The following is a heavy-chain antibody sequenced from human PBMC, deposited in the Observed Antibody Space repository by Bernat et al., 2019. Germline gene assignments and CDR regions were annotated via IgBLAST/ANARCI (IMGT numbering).Heavy chain of an antibody. D-gene: IGHD4-17*01. V-gene: IGHV3-23*01. CDR3: AKAPYGDYSVYFDY. J-gene: IGHJ4*02. Sequence: EVQLLESGGGLVQPGGSLRFPCPPSGLTFSSYAMSWVRQPPGKGLDWVPVIRGSGGSTYYADSVKGRFTISRDNSKNTLYLQMNSLRAEDTAVYYCAKAPYGDYSVYFDYWGQGTLVTVSS. CDR2: IRGSGGST. CDR1: GLTFSSYA.